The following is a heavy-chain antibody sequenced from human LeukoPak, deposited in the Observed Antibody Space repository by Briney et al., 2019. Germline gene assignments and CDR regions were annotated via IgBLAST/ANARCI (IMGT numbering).Heavy chain of an antibody. Sequence: GGSLRLSCAASGFPFDRYWMSWVRLAPGKGLEGVANIKHDGSEKTFVDSVKGRFTISGDNAENSLYLQMNSLRAEDTAVYYCARQPIYKAYFDFWGQGTLVTVSS. CDR1: GFPFDRYW. CDR3: ARQPIYKAYFDF. CDR2: IKHDGSEK. J-gene: IGHJ4*02. D-gene: IGHD3-10*01. V-gene: IGHV3-7*01.